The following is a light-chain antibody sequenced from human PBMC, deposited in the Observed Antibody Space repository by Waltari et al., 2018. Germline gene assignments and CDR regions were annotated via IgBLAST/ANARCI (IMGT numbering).Light chain of an antibody. V-gene: IGKV3-11*01. CDR3: QQRSNWLYT. Sequence: EIVLTQSPATLSLSPGERATLACRARQGVGRSLAWFQQKPGQAPRLLIYDASSRVTATPARFTGSGSGTDFTLAISSLESEDFAVYYCQQRSNWLYTFGQGTKLEIK. CDR1: QGVGRS. J-gene: IGKJ2*01. CDR2: DAS.